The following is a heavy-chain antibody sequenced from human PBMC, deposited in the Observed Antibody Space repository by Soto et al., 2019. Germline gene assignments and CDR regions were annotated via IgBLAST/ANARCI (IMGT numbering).Heavy chain of an antibody. CDR3: ARAFCTSPTGYGRYFDY. D-gene: IGHD5-18*01. CDR2: IYHSGNT. V-gene: IGHV4-39*07. CDR1: GGSVSSGGYS. J-gene: IGHJ4*02. Sequence: SETLSLTCTVSGGSVSSGGYSWGWIRQPPGKGLEWIGSIYHSGNTYYNPSLKSRVTISIDASQNQFSLKLSSVTAADTALFYCARAFCTSPTGYGRYFDYWGQGALVTVSS.